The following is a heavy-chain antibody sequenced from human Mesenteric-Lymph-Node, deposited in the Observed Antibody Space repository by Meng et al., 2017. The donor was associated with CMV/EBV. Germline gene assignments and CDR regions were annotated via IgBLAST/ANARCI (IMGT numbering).Heavy chain of an antibody. Sequence: VELQPWGAGLLQPSETLSLTCAVYGWSFRCYYWSWIRQPPGKGLEWIGEINHSGSTNYNPSLKSRVTISVDTSKNQFSLKLSSVTAADTAVYYCARHQRWLKSEGGFNYWGQGTLVTVSS. J-gene: IGHJ4*02. CDR2: INHSGST. CDR3: ARHQRWLKSEGGFNY. CDR1: GWSFRCYY. D-gene: IGHD4-23*01. V-gene: IGHV4-34*01.